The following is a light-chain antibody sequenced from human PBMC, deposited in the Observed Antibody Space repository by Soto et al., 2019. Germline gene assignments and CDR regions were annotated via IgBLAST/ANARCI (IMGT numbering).Light chain of an antibody. J-gene: IGLJ1*01. CDR3: SSYTSSSTPYV. V-gene: IGLV2-14*01. Sequence: QSALTQPASVSGAPGQASTISCTGTSSDVGGYNYVSWYQQHPGKAPKLMIYDVSNRPSGVSNRFSGSKSGNTASLTISGLQSEDQADYYCSSYTSSSTPYVFGTGTKFTVL. CDR2: DVS. CDR1: SSDVGGYNY.